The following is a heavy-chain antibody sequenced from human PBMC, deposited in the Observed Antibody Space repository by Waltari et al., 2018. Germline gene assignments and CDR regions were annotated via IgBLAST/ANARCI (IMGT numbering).Heavy chain of an antibody. CDR3: AREEDTAMGGVFDY. V-gene: IGHV3-33*01. Sequence: QVQLVESGGGVVQPGRSLRLSCAASGFTFSSYGMHWVRQAPGKGLEWVAVIWYDGSNKYYADSVKGRFTISRDNSKNTLYLQMNSLRAEDTAVYYCAREEDTAMGGVFDYWGQGTLVTVSS. J-gene: IGHJ4*02. CDR1: GFTFSSYG. CDR2: IWYDGSNK. D-gene: IGHD5-18*01.